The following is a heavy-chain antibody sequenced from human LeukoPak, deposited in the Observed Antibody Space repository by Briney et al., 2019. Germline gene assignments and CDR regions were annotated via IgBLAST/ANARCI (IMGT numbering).Heavy chain of an antibody. V-gene: IGHV1-2*02. D-gene: IGHD7-27*01. CDR1: GYTFTDHY. CDR2: IRPKSGET. Sequence: GASVKVSCKASGYTFTDHYLHWVRQAPGQGLEWVGWIRPKSGETHYAQKFQGRVTMTRDTSIRTAYLELSGVRSDDTAVYYCARDHNWGPDYWGQGTPITVSS. J-gene: IGHJ4*02. CDR3: ARDHNWGPDY.